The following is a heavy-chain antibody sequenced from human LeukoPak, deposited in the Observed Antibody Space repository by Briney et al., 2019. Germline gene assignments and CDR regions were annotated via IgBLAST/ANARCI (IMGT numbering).Heavy chain of an antibody. CDR2: ISSSGSTV. D-gene: IGHD5-18*01. CDR3: ARELDDSYGHNFDY. Sequence: PGGSLRLSCAASGFTFSSYEMNWVRQAPGKGLEWVSYISSSGSTVYYADSVKGRFTISRDNAKNSLYLQMNSLRAEDTAVYYCARELDDSYGHNFDYWGQGTLVTVSS. V-gene: IGHV3-48*03. CDR1: GFTFSSYE. J-gene: IGHJ4*02.